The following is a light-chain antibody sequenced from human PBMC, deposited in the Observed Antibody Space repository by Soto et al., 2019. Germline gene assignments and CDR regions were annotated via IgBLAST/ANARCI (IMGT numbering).Light chain of an antibody. CDR1: RSDIGAYNF. J-gene: IGLJ2*01. Sequence: QSALTQPASVSGSPGQSITISCTGTRSDIGAYNFVSWYQQHPGEVPKLILYEVNVRPSGVSNRFSGSKSGNTASLTISGLQAEDEADYYCTSWTTSTTMIFGGGTKLTVL. CDR2: EVN. V-gene: IGLV2-14*01. CDR3: TSWTTSTTMI.